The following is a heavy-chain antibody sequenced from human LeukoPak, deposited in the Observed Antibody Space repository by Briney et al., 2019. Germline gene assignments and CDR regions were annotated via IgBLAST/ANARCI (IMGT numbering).Heavy chain of an antibody. D-gene: IGHD7-27*01. V-gene: IGHV1-2*02. CDR1: GYTFTGYY. Sequence: ASVTVSFKASGYTFTGYYIHWVRQAPGLGLEWMGWISPDSGATNYAEKFRDTVIMTRDTSISTAYMELTRLRSDDTAVYFCARDLGSISWYFDYWGQGTLVTVSS. CDR2: ISPDSGAT. CDR3: ARDLGSISWYFDY. J-gene: IGHJ4*02.